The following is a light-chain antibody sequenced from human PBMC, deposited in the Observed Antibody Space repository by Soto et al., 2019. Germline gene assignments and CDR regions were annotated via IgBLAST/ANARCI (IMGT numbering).Light chain of an antibody. Sequence: ALTQPASVSGSVGQSITISCTGTSSDVGGYDFVSWYQHHPGKAPKLIIYEVRTRPSGVSDRFSGSKSGNTASLTISGLQAEDEADYYCSSYTSDWGVFGTGTKVTVL. CDR1: SSDVGGYDF. CDR3: SSYTSDWGV. J-gene: IGLJ1*01. CDR2: EVR. V-gene: IGLV2-14*01.